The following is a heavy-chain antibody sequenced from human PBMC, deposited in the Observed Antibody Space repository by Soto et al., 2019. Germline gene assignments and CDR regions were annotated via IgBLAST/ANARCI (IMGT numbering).Heavy chain of an antibody. CDR3: ARVIEGVVVPAAITYYYYGMDV. CDR2: INPNSGGT. V-gene: IGHV1-2*02. CDR1: GYTFTGYY. D-gene: IGHD2-2*01. Sequence: QVQLVQSGAEVKKPGASVKVSCKASGYTFTGYYMHWVRQAPGQGLEWMGWINPNSGGTNYAQKFQGRVTITADESTSTAYMELSSLRSEDTAVYYCARVIEGVVVPAAITYYYYGMDVWGQGTTVTVSS. J-gene: IGHJ6*02.